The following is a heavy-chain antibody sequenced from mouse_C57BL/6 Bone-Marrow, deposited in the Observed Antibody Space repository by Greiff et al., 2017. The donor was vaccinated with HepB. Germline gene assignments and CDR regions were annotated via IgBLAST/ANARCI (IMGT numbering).Heavy chain of an antibody. V-gene: IGHV1-50*01. Sequence: QVQLQQPGAELVKPGASVKLSCKASGYTFTSYWMQWVKQRPGQGLEWIGEIDPSDSYTNYNQKFKGKATLTVDTSSSTAYMQLSSLTSEDSAVYYCARNYYGSSCYAMDYWGQGTSVTVSS. CDR2: IDPSDSYT. CDR1: GYTFTSYW. J-gene: IGHJ4*01. D-gene: IGHD1-1*01. CDR3: ARNYYGSSCYAMDY.